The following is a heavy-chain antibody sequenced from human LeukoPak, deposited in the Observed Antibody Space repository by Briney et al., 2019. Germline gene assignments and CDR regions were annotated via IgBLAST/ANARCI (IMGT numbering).Heavy chain of an antibody. V-gene: IGHV1-18*04. D-gene: IGHD5-18*01. J-gene: IGHJ4*02. CDR2: ISAYNGNT. Sequence: ASVKVSCKASGYTFTSYYMHWVRQAPGQGLEWMGWISAYNGNTNYAQKLQGRVTMTTDTSTSTAYMELRSLRSDDTAVYYCARALYSGYSYGYLDHWGQGTLVTVSS. CDR3: ARALYSGYSYGYLDH. CDR1: GYTFTSYY.